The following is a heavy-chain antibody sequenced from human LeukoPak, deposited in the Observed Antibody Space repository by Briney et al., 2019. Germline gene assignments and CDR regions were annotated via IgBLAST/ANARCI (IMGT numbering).Heavy chain of an antibody. J-gene: IGHJ4*02. CDR2: ISGSGDST. CDR3: AKTYRYCSSTRCYNY. D-gene: IGHD2-2*02. Sequence: GGSLRLSCAASGFTFSSYAMSWVRQAPGKGLEWVSGISGSGDSTYYADSVKGRFTISRDNSKNTLYLQMNSLRAEDTAVYYCAKTYRYCSSTRCYNYWGQGTLVTVSS. V-gene: IGHV3-23*01. CDR1: GFTFSSYA.